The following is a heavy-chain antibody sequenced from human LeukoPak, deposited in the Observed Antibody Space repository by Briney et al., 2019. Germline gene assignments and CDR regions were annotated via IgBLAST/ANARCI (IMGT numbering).Heavy chain of an antibody. CDR2: IYYSVNT. J-gene: IGHJ4*02. Sequence: SETLSLTCTVSVGSLSSSSYYWGWIRQPPGKGLGCSGSIYYSVNTYFNPSLKSRVTISVDTSKNQFALKLSSVAAADTAFYCCARHNNGYFDYWGQGTLVTVSS. D-gene: IGHD2-8*01. CDR1: VGSLSSSSYY. V-gene: IGHV4-39*01. CDR3: ARHNNGYFDY.